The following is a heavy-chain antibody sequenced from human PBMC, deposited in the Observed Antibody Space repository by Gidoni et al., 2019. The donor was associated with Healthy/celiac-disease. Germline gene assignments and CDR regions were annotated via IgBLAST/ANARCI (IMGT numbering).Heavy chain of an antibody. CDR1: GYTLTELS. CDR2: FDPEDGET. V-gene: IGHV1-24*01. CDR3: ATVGGRIVATINGRSTLYYFDY. Sequence: QVQLVQSGAEVKKPGASVKVSCKVSGYTLTELSMHWVRQAPGKGLEWMGGFDPEDGETIYAQKFQGRVTMTEDTSTDTAYMELSSLRSEDTAVYYCATVGGRIVATINGRSTLYYFDYWGQGTLVTVSS. D-gene: IGHD5-12*01. J-gene: IGHJ4*02.